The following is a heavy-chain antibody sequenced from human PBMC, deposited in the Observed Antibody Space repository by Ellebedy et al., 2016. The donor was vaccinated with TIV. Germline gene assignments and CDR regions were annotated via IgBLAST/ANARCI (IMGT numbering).Heavy chain of an antibody. CDR2: ISYDGSNK. CDR3: ARDGDTAQWLVHWAFDI. Sequence: GESLKISCAASGFTFSSYGMHWVRQAPGKGLEWVAVISYDGSNKYYADSVKGRFTISRDNSKNTLYLQMNSLRAEDTAVYYCARDGDTAQWLVHWAFDIWGQGTMVTVSS. V-gene: IGHV3-30*03. J-gene: IGHJ3*02. CDR1: GFTFSSYG. D-gene: IGHD6-19*01.